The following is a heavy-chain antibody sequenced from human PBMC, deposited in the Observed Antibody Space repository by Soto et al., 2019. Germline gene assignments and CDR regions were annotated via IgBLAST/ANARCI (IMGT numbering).Heavy chain of an antibody. J-gene: IGHJ3*02. CDR1: GFTFSSYS. CDR3: ARDIAAAGFSAFDI. Sequence: GGSLRLSCAASGFTFSSYSMNWVRQAPGKGLEWVSYISSSSTIYYADSVKGRFTISRDNAKNSLYLQMNSLRDEDTAVYYWARDIAAAGFSAFDIWGQGTMVTVSS. D-gene: IGHD6-13*01. CDR2: ISSSSTI. V-gene: IGHV3-48*02.